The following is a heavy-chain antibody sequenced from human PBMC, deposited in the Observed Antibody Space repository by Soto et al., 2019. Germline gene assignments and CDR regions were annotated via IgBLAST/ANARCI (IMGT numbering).Heavy chain of an antibody. CDR1: GFTFSNYW. V-gene: IGHV3-7*03. CDR2: IKQDGSEK. J-gene: IGHJ6*02. CDR3: AREKFTVRGIIYSYGMVV. D-gene: IGHD3-10*01. Sequence: GWSLRLSCAASGFTFSNYWMSWVRQAPGKGLEWVANIKQDGSEKYYVDSVKGRFTISRDNAKNSLYLQMNSLRADDTAVYYCAREKFTVRGIIYSYGMVVWGQGTAVTVSS.